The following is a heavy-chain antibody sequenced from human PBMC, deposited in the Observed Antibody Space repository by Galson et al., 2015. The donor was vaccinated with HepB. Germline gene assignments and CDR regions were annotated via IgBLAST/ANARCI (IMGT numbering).Heavy chain of an antibody. Sequence: SLRLSCAASGFTFSSYAMHWVRQAPGKGLEWVAVISYDGSNKYYADSVKGRFTISRDNSKNTLYLQMNSLRAEDTAVYYCACLEVVPAANDLAPGMDVWGQVTTVTVSS. CDR2: ISYDGSNK. V-gene: IGHV3-30-3*01. J-gene: IGHJ6*02. CDR3: ACLEVVPAANDLAPGMDV. CDR1: GFTFSSYA. D-gene: IGHD2-2*01.